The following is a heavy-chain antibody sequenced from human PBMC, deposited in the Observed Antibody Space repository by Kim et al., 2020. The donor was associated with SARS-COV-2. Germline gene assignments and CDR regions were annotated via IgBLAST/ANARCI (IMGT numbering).Heavy chain of an antibody. CDR1: GYTFTGYY. J-gene: IGHJ3*02. D-gene: IGHD3-22*01. CDR2: INPNSGGT. V-gene: IGHV1-2*02. Sequence: SVKVSCKASGYTFTGYYMHWVRQAPGQGLEWMGWINPNSGGTNYAQKFQGRVTMTRDTSISTAYMELSRLRSDDTAVYYCARDYDSSGYYYFPAFDIWGQGTMVTVSS. CDR3: ARDYDSSGYYYFPAFDI.